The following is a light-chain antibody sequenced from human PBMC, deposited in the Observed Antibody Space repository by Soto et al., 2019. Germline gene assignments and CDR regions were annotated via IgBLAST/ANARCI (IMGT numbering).Light chain of an antibody. Sequence: DIVMTQSPDSLAVSLGERATINCKSSQSVLYKSNNRNYLAWYHQKPGQPPKLLIYWASTRESGVPDRFSGSGSGTDFTLTISSLQAEDVAVYFCQQYYTTPYTFGQETKLEIK. CDR1: QSVLYKSNNRNY. CDR3: QQYYTTPYT. V-gene: IGKV4-1*01. J-gene: IGKJ2*01. CDR2: WAS.